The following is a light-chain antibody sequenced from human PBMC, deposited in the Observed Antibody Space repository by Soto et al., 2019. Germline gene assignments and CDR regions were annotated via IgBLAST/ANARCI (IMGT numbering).Light chain of an antibody. CDR2: SSN. CDR3: AAWDGSLNVVL. CDR1: SSNIGTNT. V-gene: IGLV1-44*01. Sequence: QSVLTQPPSASGTPGQRVTISCSGSSSNIGTNTVNWYQQFPRSAPKLLMYSSNQRPSGVPDRFSGSKSGTSVSLAISGLQSEDEADYYCAAWDGSLNVVLFGGGTKLTVL. J-gene: IGLJ3*02.